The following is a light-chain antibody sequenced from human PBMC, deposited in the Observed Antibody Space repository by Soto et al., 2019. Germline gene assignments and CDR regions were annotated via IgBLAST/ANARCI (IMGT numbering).Light chain of an antibody. J-gene: IGLJ3*02. Sequence: QSALTQPASVSASPGQSLTIACTGTSRDVGGYNYVSWYQQHPGKAPKLMMYDVSDRPSGVSNRVSGSKSGNTASLTISGLQAEDEADYYCSSYTSSSTRVVGGGTKVTVL. CDR1: SRDVGGYNY. CDR3: SSYTSSSTRV. V-gene: IGLV2-14*01. CDR2: DVS.